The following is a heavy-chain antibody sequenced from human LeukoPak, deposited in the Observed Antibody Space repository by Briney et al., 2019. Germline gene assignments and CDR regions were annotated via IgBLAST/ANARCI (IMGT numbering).Heavy chain of an antibody. Sequence: ASVKVSCKASGYTFTGYYMHWVRQAPGQGLEWMGWINPNSGGTNYAQKFQGRVTMTRDTSISTAYMELSRLRSDDTAVYYCARSPYYDILTGPTLNLDYWGQGTLVTVSS. V-gene: IGHV1-2*02. CDR2: INPNSGGT. CDR1: GYTFTGYY. CDR3: ARSPYYDILTGPTLNLDY. D-gene: IGHD3-9*01. J-gene: IGHJ4*02.